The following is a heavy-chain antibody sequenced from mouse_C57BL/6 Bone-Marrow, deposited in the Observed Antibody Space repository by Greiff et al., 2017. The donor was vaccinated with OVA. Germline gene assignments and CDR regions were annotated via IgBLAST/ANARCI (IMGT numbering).Heavy chain of an antibody. J-gene: IGHJ3*01. CDR2: IHPNSGST. V-gene: IGHV1-64*01. CDR1: GYTFTSYW. Sequence: QVQLKQSGAELVKPGASVKLSCKASGYTFTSYWMHWVKQRPGQGLEWIGMIHPNSGSTNYNEKFKSKATLTVDKSSSTAYMQLSSLTSEDSAVYYGARATVVEKAWFAYWGQGTLVTVSA. D-gene: IGHD1-1*01. CDR3: ARATVVEKAWFAY.